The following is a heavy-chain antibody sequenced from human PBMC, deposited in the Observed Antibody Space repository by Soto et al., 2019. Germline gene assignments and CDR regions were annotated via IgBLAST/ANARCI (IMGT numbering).Heavy chain of an antibody. V-gene: IGHV4-34*01. CDR3: ARTRSSSARFDP. D-gene: IGHD6-6*01. J-gene: IGHJ5*02. CDR1: GGSFSGYY. Sequence: SETLSLTCAVYGGSFSGYYWSWIRQPPGKGLEWIGEINHSGSTNYNPSLKSRVTISVDTSKNQFSLKLSSVTAADTAVYYCARTRSSSARFDPWGQGTLVTVSS. CDR2: INHSGST.